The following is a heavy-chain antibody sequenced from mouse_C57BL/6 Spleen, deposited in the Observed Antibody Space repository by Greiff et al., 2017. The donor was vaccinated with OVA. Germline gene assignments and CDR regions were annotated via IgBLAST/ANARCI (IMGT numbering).Heavy chain of an antibody. D-gene: IGHD2-1*01. V-gene: IGHV1-20*01. CDR1: GYSFTGYF. J-gene: IGHJ4*01. CDR3: AIGEGLYGNCAMDY. Sequence: EVQLQQSGPELVKPGDSVKISCKASGYSFTGYFMNWVMQSHGKSLEWIGRINPYNGDTFYNQKFKGKATLTVDKSSSTAHMELRSLTSEDSAVYYCAIGEGLYGNCAMDYWGQGTSVTVSA. CDR2: INPYNGDT.